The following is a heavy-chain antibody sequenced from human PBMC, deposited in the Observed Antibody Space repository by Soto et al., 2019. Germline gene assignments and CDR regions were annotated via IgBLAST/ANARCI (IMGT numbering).Heavy chain of an antibody. CDR3: ARGPQWLAPFYYYYGMDV. V-gene: IGHV4-34*01. J-gene: IGHJ6*02. Sequence: SETLSLTCAVYGGSFSGYYWSRIRQPPGKGLEWIGEINHSGSTNYNPSLKSRVTISVDTSKNQFSLKLSSVTAADTAVYYCARGPQWLAPFYYYYGMDVWGQGTTVTVSS. CDR1: GGSFSGYY. CDR2: INHSGST. D-gene: IGHD6-19*01.